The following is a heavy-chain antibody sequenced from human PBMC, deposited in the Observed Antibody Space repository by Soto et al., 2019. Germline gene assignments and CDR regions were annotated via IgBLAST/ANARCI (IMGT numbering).Heavy chain of an antibody. CDR2: IIPIFGTA. CDR1: GGTFSRYA. D-gene: IGHD1-26*01. Sequence: EASMKVSCKSSGGTFSRYAISWVRQAPGQGLEWMGGIIPIFGTANYAQKFQGRVTITADESTSTAYMELSSLRSEDTAVYYCARNGGSYSEAFDIWGQGKMVTGSS. CDR3: ARNGGSYSEAFDI. V-gene: IGHV1-69*13. J-gene: IGHJ3*02.